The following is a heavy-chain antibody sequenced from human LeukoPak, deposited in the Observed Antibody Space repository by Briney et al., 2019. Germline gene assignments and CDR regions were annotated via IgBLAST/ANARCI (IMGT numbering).Heavy chain of an antibody. J-gene: IGHJ4*02. CDR2: ISWNSGSI. CDR1: GFTFDDYA. Sequence: PGRSLRLSCAASGFTFDDYAMHWVRQAPGKGLEWVSGISWNSGSIGYADSAKGRFTISRDNAKNSLYLQMNSLRAEDTALYYCAKDSYDSSGYYYYFDYWGQGTLVTVSS. CDR3: AKDSYDSSGYYYYFDY. D-gene: IGHD3-22*01. V-gene: IGHV3-9*01.